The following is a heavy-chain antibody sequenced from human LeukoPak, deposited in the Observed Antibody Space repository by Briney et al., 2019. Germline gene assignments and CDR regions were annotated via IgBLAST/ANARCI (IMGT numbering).Heavy chain of an antibody. J-gene: IGHJ6*02. Sequence: GESLKISCKGSGYSFTSYWISWVRQMPGEGLEWMGRIDPTDSYTDYSPSFQGHVTISPDKSISTAYLQWSSLRASDTAIYYCARDSSSTRYGMDVWGQGTTVTVSS. CDR1: GYSFTSYW. D-gene: IGHD2-2*01. CDR2: IDPTDSYT. V-gene: IGHV5-10-1*01. CDR3: ARDSSSTRYGMDV.